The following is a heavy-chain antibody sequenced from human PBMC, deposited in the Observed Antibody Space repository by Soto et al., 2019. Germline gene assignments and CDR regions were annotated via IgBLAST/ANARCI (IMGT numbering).Heavy chain of an antibody. V-gene: IGHV4-31*03. CDR3: ARDSMGEDYYDSSGYTYYYGMDV. J-gene: IGHJ6*02. D-gene: IGHD3-22*01. CDR2: IYYSGST. CDR1: GGSISSGGYY. Sequence: QVQLQESGPGLVKPSQTLSLTCTVSGGSISSGGYYWSWIRQHPGKGLEWIGYIYYSGSTYYNPSLKSRVTISVDTSKNQFSLKLSSVTAADTAVYYCARDSMGEDYYDSSGYTYYYGMDVWGQGTTVTVSS.